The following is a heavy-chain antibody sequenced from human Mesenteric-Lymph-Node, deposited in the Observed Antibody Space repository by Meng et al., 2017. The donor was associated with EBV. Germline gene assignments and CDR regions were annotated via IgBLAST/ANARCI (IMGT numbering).Heavy chain of an antibody. Sequence: QVQRVHSGAEVKKPWASLKVSCKASSYSCTSYGSSWVRQAPGQGFEWMGCIGAYNGNTNYAQKVQGRVTITRDTSTSTVYMELSSLRSEDTAVYYCAREPDHYDSGSLPDFWGQGTLVTVSS. CDR3: AREPDHYDSGSLPDF. CDR2: IGAYNGNT. CDR1: SYSCTSYG. V-gene: IGHV1-18*01. J-gene: IGHJ4*02. D-gene: IGHD3-10*01.